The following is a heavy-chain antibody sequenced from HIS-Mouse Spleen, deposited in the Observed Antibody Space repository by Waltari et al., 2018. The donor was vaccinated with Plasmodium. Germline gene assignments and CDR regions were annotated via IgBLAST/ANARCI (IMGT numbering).Heavy chain of an antibody. CDR2: IYYSGRT. D-gene: IGHD6-19*01. V-gene: IGHV4-39*07. CDR3: ARDRAVACYYYYYGMDV. Sequence: QLQLQESGPGLVKPSETLSLTCTVSGGSISSSSYYWGWIRQPPGKGLEWIGSIYYSGRTSYNPALKSRVTISVDTANIQFSLKLGAVTAADTAVYYCARDRAVACYYYYYGMDVWGQGTTVTVSS. J-gene: IGHJ6*02. CDR1: GGSISSSSYY.